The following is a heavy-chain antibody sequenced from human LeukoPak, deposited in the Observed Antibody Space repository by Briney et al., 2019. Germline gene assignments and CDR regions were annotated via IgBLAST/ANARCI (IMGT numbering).Heavy chain of an antibody. CDR1: GGSISSSGYY. J-gene: IGHJ1*01. CDR2: IYYSGST. D-gene: IGHD6-19*01. V-gene: IGHV4-39*01. CDR3: ARGRGIAVAGTQYFQH. Sequence: SETLSLTCTVSGGSISSSGYYWGWIRQPPGKGLEWIGSIYYSGSTYYNPSLKSRVTISVDTSKNQFSLKLSSVTAADTAVYYCARGRGIAVAGTQYFQHWGQGTLVTVSS.